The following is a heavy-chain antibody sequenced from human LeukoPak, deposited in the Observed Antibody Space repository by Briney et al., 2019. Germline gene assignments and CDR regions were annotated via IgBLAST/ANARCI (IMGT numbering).Heavy chain of an antibody. CDR2: IPRSGSP. V-gene: IGHV4-4*02. D-gene: IGHD3-3*01. CDR3: AREIFGGYNPGAY. J-gene: IGHJ4*02. Sequence: SETLSLTCAVSLDSTTSNFWSWVRQPPGKGLEWIGEIPRSGSPNYNPSLQSRVTISINRSRNQIALELSSVPSADTAVYYCAREIFGGYNPGAYWGQGILVTVSS. CDR1: LDSTTSNF.